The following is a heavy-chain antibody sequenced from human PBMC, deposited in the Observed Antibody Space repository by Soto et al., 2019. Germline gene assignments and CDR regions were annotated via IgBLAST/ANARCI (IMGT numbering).Heavy chain of an antibody. CDR2: IYYTGNT. D-gene: IGHD3-3*01. Sequence: PSETLSLTCTVSGGSVSSGSYYWSWIRQHPGRGLEWIGYIYYTGNTYYNPSLKSRLATSVDTSKNQFSLKLTSVTAADTAVYYCARDPRGAYYNDNWGQGTLVTVSS. CDR1: GGSVSSGSYY. CDR3: ARDPRGAYYNDN. J-gene: IGHJ4*02. V-gene: IGHV4-31*03.